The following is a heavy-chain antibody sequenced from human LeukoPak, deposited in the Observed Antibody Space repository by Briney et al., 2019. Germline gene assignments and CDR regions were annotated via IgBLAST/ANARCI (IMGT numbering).Heavy chain of an antibody. Sequence: SETLSLTCTVSGGSISSYYWSWVRQPAGKGLEWIGRIYISGTTNYNPSLKSRITMSLDTSKNQLSLRLTSVTAAGTAVYYCGRDEARTGYIHYWGQGTLITVSS. CDR2: IYISGTT. D-gene: IGHD3-9*01. V-gene: IGHV4-4*07. J-gene: IGHJ4*02. CDR1: GGSISSYY. CDR3: GRDEARTGYIHY.